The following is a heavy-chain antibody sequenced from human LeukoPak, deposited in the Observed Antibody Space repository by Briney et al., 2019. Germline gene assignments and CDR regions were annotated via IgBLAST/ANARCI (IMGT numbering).Heavy chain of an antibody. CDR3: ARILAQAGYFDY. Sequence: SETLSLTCAVYGGSFSGYYWSWIRQPPGKGLEWIGEINHSGSTNYNPSLKSRVTISVDTSKNQFSLKLSSVTAADTAVYYCARILAQAGYFDYWGQGTLVTVSS. J-gene: IGHJ4*02. D-gene: IGHD2/OR15-2a*01. CDR1: GGSFSGYY. V-gene: IGHV4-34*01. CDR2: INHSGST.